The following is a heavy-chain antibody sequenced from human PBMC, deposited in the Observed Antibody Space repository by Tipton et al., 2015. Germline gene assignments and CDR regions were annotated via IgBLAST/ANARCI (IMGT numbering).Heavy chain of an antibody. J-gene: IGHJ4*02. D-gene: IGHD1-1*01. CDR1: SDSINKYY. Sequence: TLSLTCTVSSDSINKYYWSWIRQPPGKELQWIGYIQYSGSTNYNPSLKSRVTISVDTSKTQFSLKLTSVTAADTAVYYCARHGAGTTIIDYWGQGSLVTVSS. CDR2: IQYSGST. CDR3: ARHGAGTTIIDY. V-gene: IGHV4-59*08.